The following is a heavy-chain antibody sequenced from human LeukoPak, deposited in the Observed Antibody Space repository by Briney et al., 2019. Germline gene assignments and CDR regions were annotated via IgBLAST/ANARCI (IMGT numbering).Heavy chain of an antibody. CDR1: GFTFSSYA. J-gene: IGHJ6*02. CDR2: ISYDGSNK. V-gene: IGHV3-30-3*01. CDR3: AREEEVPADRGVYYYGMDV. D-gene: IGHD2-2*01. Sequence: GRSLRLSCAASGFTFSSYAMHWVRQAPGKGLEWVAVISYDGSNKYYADSVKGRFTISRDNSKNTLYLQMNSLRAEDTAVYYCAREEEVPADRGVYYYGMDVWGQGTTVTVSS.